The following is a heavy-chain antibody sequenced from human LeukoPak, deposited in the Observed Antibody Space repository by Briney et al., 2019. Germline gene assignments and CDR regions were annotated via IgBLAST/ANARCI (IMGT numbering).Heavy chain of an antibody. V-gene: IGHV1-8*01. D-gene: IGHD6-13*01. CDR1: GDTFTSYD. CDR3: ASLIAAAGTDYYYYMDV. Sequence: ASVKVSCKASGDTFTSYDISWVRQAPGQGLEWMGWMNPNSGNTGYAQRFQGRVSMTRDTSISTAYMELSSPRLEDTAVYYCASLIAAAGTDYYYYMDVWGKGTTVTVSS. CDR2: MNPNSGNT. J-gene: IGHJ6*03.